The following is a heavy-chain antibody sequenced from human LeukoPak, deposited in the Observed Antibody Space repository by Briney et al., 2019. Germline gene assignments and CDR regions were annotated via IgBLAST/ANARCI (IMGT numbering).Heavy chain of an antibody. D-gene: IGHD6-19*01. V-gene: IGHV4-39*01. CDR1: GGSISSSRYY. J-gene: IGHJ4*02. CDR3: ARQAVAGNGFDY. Sequence: SEALSLTCTVSGGSISSSRYYWGWIRQPPGKGLEWIGTIYYSGNTYYNPSLKSRVSISVDTSKNQFSLKLSSVTAADTAVYYCARQAVAGNGFDYWGQGTLVTVSS. CDR2: IYYSGNT.